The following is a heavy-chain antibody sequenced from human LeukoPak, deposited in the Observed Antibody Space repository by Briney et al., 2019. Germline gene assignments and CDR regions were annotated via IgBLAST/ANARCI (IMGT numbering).Heavy chain of an antibody. CDR2: IKQDGSEK. D-gene: IGHD3-10*01. Sequence: GGSLRLSCAASGFTFSNYWMSWVRQAPGKGLGWVANIKQDGSEKYYMDSVKGRFTISRDNAKNSLYLQMNSLRAEDTAVYYCARDWDYYGSGSYLGYWGQGTLVTVSS. CDR1: GFTFSNYW. CDR3: ARDWDYYGSGSYLGY. V-gene: IGHV3-7*01. J-gene: IGHJ4*02.